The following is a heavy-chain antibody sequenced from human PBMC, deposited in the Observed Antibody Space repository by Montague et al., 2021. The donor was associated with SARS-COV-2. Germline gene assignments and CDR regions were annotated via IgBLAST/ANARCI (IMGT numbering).Heavy chain of an antibody. Sequence: SETLSLTCTVSGYSISSGYYWGWIRQPSGKGLEWIGSIYHSGSTYYNPSLKSRVTISVDTSKNQFSLKLSSVTAADTAVYYCARSQDCSTTSCHFDYWGQGTLVTVSS. CDR1: GYSISSGYY. CDR2: IYHSGST. J-gene: IGHJ4*02. V-gene: IGHV4-38-2*02. D-gene: IGHD2-2*01. CDR3: ARSQDCSTTSCHFDY.